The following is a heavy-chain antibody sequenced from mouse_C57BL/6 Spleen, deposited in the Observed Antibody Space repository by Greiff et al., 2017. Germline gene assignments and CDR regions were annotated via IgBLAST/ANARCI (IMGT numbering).Heavy chain of an antibody. Sequence: EVKLVESGGGLVKPGGSLKLSCAASGFTFSDYGMHWVRQAPEKGLEWVAYISSGSSTIYYADTVKGRFTISRDNAKNTLFLQMTSLRSEDTAMYYCARERYDDWYLDVWGTGTTVTVSS. J-gene: IGHJ1*03. D-gene: IGHD2-3*01. V-gene: IGHV5-17*01. CDR2: ISSGSSTI. CDR1: GFTFSDYG. CDR3: ARERYDDWYLDV.